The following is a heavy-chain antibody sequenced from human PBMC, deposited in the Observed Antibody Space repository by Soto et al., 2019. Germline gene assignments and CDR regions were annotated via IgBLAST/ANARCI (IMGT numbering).Heavy chain of an antibody. CDR2: ISYDGSNK. Sequence: PGGSLILSCAASGFHFRRHGVHWVRQAQGKGLEWVAVISYDGSNKHYADSVKGRFTISRDNSKNTLYLQMNSLRAEDTAVYYCARPPVIDIVVPPDYWGQGTLVTVSS. CDR1: GFHFRRHG. CDR3: ARPPVIDIVVPPDY. J-gene: IGHJ4*02. D-gene: IGHD2-15*01. V-gene: IGHV3-30*19.